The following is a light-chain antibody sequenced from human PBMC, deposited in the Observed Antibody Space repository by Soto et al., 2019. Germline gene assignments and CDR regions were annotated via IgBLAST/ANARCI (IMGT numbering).Light chain of an antibody. CDR1: SSDVGSYNL. CDR2: EGS. V-gene: IGLV2-23*01. J-gene: IGLJ1*01. Sequence: QSVLPQPASVSGSSGQSITISCTGTSSDVGSYNLVSWYQQHPGKAPKLMIYEGSKRPSGVSNRFSGSKSGNTASLTISGLQAEDEADYYCCSYAGSSTYVFGTGTKVPVL. CDR3: CSYAGSSTYV.